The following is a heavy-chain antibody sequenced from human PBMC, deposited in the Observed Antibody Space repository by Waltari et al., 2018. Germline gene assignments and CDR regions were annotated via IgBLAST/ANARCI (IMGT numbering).Heavy chain of an antibody. CDR3: ATRAYSSSWFWFDP. V-gene: IGHV3-23*01. Sequence: EVQLLESGGGLVQPGGSLRLSCAASGFTFSTYVMPWVRQAPGKGLEWVSAISDNSRSTYYADSVQARLTISRENSRNGLYLQMNSLRAEDTAVYYCATRAYSSSWFWFDPCGQGTLVTVSS. CDR2: ISDNSRST. J-gene: IGHJ5*02. CDR1: GFTFSTYV. D-gene: IGHD6-13*01.